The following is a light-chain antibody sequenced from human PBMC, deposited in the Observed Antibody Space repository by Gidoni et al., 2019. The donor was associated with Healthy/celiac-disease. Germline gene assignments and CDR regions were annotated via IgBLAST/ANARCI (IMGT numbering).Light chain of an antibody. V-gene: IGLV1-44*01. CDR1: SSNIGSKT. CDR3: AAWDDSLNGPV. J-gene: IGLJ3*02. CDR2: SNK. Sequence: SVLTQPPPPSGPPGPRVTISCSGSSSNIGSKTVNWYQQLPGTAPKLLIYSNKQRPSGVPDRFSGSKSGTSASLAISGLQSEDEADYYCAAWDDSLNGPVFGGGTKLTVL.